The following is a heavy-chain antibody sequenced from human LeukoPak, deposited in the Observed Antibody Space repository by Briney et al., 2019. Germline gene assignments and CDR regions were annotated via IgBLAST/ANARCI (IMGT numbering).Heavy chain of an antibody. J-gene: IGHJ4*02. Sequence: PGGSLRLSCAASGFTFSSYWMSWVRQAPGKGLEWVANIKQDGSEKYYVDSVKGRFTISRDNSKNTLRLQMNSLRDEDTAVYYCAKRVQGNTGPFHCWGQGTLASVSS. CDR2: IKQDGSEK. CDR1: GFTFSSYW. CDR3: AKRVQGNTGPFHC. V-gene: IGHV3-7*03. D-gene: IGHD4-23*01.